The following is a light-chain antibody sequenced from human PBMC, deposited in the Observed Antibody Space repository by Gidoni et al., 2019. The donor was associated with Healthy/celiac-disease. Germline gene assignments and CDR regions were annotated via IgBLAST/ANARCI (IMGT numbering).Light chain of an antibody. CDR1: SSNIGNNY. J-gene: IGLJ2*01. CDR3: GTWDSSLSAGV. Sequence: QPVFTQPPSVSAAPGQKVTLSCSGSSSNIGNNYVSWYQQLPGTAPKLLIYDNNKRPSGIPDRFSGSKSGTSATLGITGLQTGDEADYYCGTWDSSLSAGVFGGGTKLTVL. V-gene: IGLV1-51*01. CDR2: DNN.